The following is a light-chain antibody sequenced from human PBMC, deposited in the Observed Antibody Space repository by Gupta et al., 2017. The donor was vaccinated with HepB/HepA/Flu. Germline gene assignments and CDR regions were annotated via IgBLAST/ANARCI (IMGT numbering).Light chain of an antibody. Sequence: QSVLTQPASASGTPGQRVAISCSGTTPNIGSNMVNWYQQLPGTAPKFLIYNNNERPSGVPDRFSGSKSGTSASLAISGLQSDDDATYYCAAWDDSLNGWVFGGGTRLTVL. CDR2: NNN. V-gene: IGLV1-44*01. J-gene: IGLJ3*02. CDR3: AAWDDSLNGWV. CDR1: TPNIGSNM.